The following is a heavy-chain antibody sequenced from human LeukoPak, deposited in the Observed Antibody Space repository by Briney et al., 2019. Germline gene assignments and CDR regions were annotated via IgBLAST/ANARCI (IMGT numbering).Heavy chain of an antibody. D-gene: IGHD3-10*01. V-gene: IGHV4-34*01. CDR3: ARGWFGRQYYYYYGMGV. CDR1: GGSFSGYY. J-gene: IGHJ6*02. Sequence: PSETLSLTCAVYGGSFSGYYWSWIRQPPGKGLEWIGEINHSGSTNYNPSLKSRVTISVDTSKNQFSLKLSSVTAADTAVYYCARGWFGRQYYYYYGMGVWGQGTTVTVSS. CDR2: INHSGST.